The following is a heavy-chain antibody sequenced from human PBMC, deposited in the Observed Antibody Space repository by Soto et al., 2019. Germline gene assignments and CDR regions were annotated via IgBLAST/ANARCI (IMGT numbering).Heavy chain of an antibody. V-gene: IGHV3-49*03. CDR3: CRGMYNHYETSPLSFDY. J-gene: IGHJ4*02. D-gene: IGHD3-22*01. CDR2: IRGKAYGGTT. CDR1: GFNFGGYA. Sequence: GVLRLSCTTSGFNFGGYAMTWFRHAPGKGLEWLGFIRGKAYGGTTEYAASVRGRFTISRDDSKSIAYLQMASLKTEDTAIYYCCRGMYNHYETSPLSFDYWGQGTQVTVSS.